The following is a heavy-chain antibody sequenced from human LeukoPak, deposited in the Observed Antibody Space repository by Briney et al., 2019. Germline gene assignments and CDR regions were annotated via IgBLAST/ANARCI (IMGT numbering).Heavy chain of an antibody. CDR3: ARDLGSRGSGLYWFDP. V-gene: IGHV4-30-4*08. Sequence: PSQTLSLTCTVSGGSISSGDYYWSWIRQPPGKGMECIGYIYYSGSTYYNPSLKSRVTISVDTSKNQFSLKLSSVTAADTAVYYCARDLGSRGSGLYWFDPWGQGTLVTVSS. CDR1: GGSISSGDYY. D-gene: IGHD3-3*01. CDR2: IYYSGST. J-gene: IGHJ5*02.